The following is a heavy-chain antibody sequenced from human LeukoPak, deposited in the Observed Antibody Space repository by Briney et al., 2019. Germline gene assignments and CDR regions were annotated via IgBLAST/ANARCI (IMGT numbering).Heavy chain of an antibody. CDR2: IYYSGTT. Sequence: PSQTLSLTCTVSGGSISSGDYYWSWVRQSPGKGLEWIGYIYYSGTTYYNPSLKSRVTISIDTSKNQFSLKLSSVTAADTAVYYCARGVPATIPIDYWGQGTLVTVSS. CDR1: GGSISSGDYY. J-gene: IGHJ4*02. D-gene: IGHD2-2*01. V-gene: IGHV4-30-4*01. CDR3: ARGVPATIPIDY.